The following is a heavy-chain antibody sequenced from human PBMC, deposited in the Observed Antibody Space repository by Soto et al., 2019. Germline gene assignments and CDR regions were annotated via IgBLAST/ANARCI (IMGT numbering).Heavy chain of an antibody. Sequence: GGSLRLSCAASGFTFSTYGMHWVRQAPGKGLEWVAVIWYDGSNKYYADSVKGRFTISRDNSKNTLYLQMNSLRAEDTAVYYCARRNWNYDYYYGMDVWGQGTTVTVSS. V-gene: IGHV3-33*01. CDR1: GFTFSTYG. CDR2: IWYDGSNK. J-gene: IGHJ6*02. CDR3: ARRNWNYDYYYGMDV. D-gene: IGHD1-20*01.